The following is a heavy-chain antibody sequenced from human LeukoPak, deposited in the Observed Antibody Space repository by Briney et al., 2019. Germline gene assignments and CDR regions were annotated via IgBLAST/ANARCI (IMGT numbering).Heavy chain of an antibody. CDR1: GGSISTYY. Sequence: SETLSLTCTVSGGSISTYYWSWIRQPAGKGLQWIGRIYSSGSTNYNPSLKSRVTMAVDTSKNQFSLKLSSVTAADTAIYYCARDSLVGSYYYLDYWGQGTLVTVSS. V-gene: IGHV4-4*07. CDR3: ARDSLVGSYYYLDY. D-gene: IGHD3-10*01. CDR2: IYSSGST. J-gene: IGHJ4*02.